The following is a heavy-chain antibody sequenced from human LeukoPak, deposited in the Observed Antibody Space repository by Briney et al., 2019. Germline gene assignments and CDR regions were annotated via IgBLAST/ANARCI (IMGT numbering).Heavy chain of an antibody. J-gene: IGHJ6*02. Sequence: SETLSLTCAVYGGSFSGYYWSWIRQPPGKGLEWIGEINHSGSTNYNPSLKSRVTISVDTSKNQFSLKLSSVTAADTAVYYCAGPAAIYYYYYGMDVWGQGTTVTVSS. D-gene: IGHD6-25*01. V-gene: IGHV4-34*01. CDR2: INHSGST. CDR3: AGPAAIYYYYYGMDV. CDR1: GGSFSGYY.